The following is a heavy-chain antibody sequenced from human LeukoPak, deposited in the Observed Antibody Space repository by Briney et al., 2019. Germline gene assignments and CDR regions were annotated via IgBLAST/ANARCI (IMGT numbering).Heavy chain of an antibody. CDR2: INHSGST. D-gene: IGHD3-22*01. CDR1: GGSFSDYY. V-gene: IGHV4-34*01. Sequence: PSETLSLTCAVYGGSFSDYYWSWIRQPPGKGLEWIGEINHSGSTNYNPSLKSRVTISVDTSKNQFSLKLSSVTAADTAVYYCASRNYDSSGYSETWGQGTLVTVSS. CDR3: ASRNYDSSGYSET. J-gene: IGHJ5*02.